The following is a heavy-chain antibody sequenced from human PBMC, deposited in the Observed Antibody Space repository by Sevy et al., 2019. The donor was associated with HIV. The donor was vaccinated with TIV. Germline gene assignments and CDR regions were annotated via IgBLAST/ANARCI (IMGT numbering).Heavy chain of an antibody. CDR2: IYSDGST. V-gene: IGHV3-66*01. CDR3: ARGKSGYGYGLDY. J-gene: IGHJ4*02. Sequence: GGSLRLSCAASGFPVSSNYMSWVRQAPGKGLEWVSVIYSDGSTYHADSVKARFTISRDHSKNTFYLQMNSLRVEETAVYYCARGKSGYGYGLDYWGQGTLVTVSS. CDR1: GFPVSSNY. D-gene: IGHD5-18*01.